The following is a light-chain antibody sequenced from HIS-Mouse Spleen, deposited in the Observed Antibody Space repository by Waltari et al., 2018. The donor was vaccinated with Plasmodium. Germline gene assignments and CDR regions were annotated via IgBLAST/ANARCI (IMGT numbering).Light chain of an antibody. CDR3: QQYNNWSFT. J-gene: IGKJ3*01. CDR2: GAS. Sequence: ELVMTQSPATLSVSPGERATLPCRARQSLSNFAWYQQKPGQAPRLLIYGASTRATGIPARFSGSGSGTEFTLTISSLQSEDFAVYYCQQYNNWSFTFGPGTKVDIK. CDR1: QSLSN. V-gene: IGKV3-15*01.